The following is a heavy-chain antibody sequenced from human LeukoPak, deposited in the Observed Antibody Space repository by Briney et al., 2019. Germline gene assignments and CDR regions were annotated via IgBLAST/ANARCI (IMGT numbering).Heavy chain of an antibody. D-gene: IGHD5-24*01. V-gene: IGHV3-23*01. J-gene: IGHJ4*02. Sequence: GGSLRLSCAASGFTFSSYSMNWVRQAPGKGLEWVSAISGSGSSGGSTYYADSVKGRFTISRGNSKNTLYLQMNSLRAEDTAVYYCAKSGYNRFDYWGQGTLVTVSS. CDR3: AKSGYNRFDY. CDR2: ISGSGSSGGST. CDR1: GFTFSSYS.